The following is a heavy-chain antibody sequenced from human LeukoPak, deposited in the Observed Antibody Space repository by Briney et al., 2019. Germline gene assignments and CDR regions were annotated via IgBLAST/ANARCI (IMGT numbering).Heavy chain of an antibody. CDR3: ARGPWGTYYYYYYYYMDV. V-gene: IGHV3-30*02. CDR2: IRYVGNYK. Sequence: GGSLRLSCAASGFTFSSYSMNWVRQAPGKGLEWVAFIRYVGNYKYYSDSVKGRFTISRDNSKNTLYLQMNSLRAEDTAVYYCARGPWGTYYYYYYYYMDVWGKGTTVTVSS. J-gene: IGHJ6*03. D-gene: IGHD7-27*01. CDR1: GFTFSSYS.